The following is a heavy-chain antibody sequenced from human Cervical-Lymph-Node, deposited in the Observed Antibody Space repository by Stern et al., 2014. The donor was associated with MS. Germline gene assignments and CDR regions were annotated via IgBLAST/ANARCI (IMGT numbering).Heavy chain of an antibody. CDR3: ARGEGYRTHFDY. J-gene: IGHJ4*02. D-gene: IGHD1-14*01. CDR2: INPNSGGP. V-gene: IGHV1-2*06. Sequence: QMQLVQSGAEVKKPGASVKVSCKASGYTFTGYYMHWVRQAPGQGLEWMGRINPNSGGPNYAQKFQGRVTMTRDTSISTAYMELRRLRSDDTAVYYCARGEGYRTHFDYWGQGTLVTVPS. CDR1: GYTFTGYY.